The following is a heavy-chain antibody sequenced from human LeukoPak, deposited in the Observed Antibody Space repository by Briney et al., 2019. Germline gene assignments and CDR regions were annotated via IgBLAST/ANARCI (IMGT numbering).Heavy chain of an antibody. CDR3: ARDPSMIVLRDSYMDV. J-gene: IGHJ6*03. CDR1: GGTFSSYA. Sequence: GASVKVSCKASGGTFSSYAISWVRQAPGQGLEWMGWISAYNGNTNYAQKLQGRVTMTTDTSTSTAYLELRSLRSDDTAVFYCARDPSMIVLRDSYMDVWGKGTTVTVSS. CDR2: ISAYNGNT. V-gene: IGHV1-18*01. D-gene: IGHD3-22*01.